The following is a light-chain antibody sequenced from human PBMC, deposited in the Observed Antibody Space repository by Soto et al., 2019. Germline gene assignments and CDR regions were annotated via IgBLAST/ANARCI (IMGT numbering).Light chain of an antibody. V-gene: IGLV3-1*01. Sequence: SYELTQPPSVSVSPGQTASITCSGDKLGDKYACWYQQKPGQPPVLVIYKDSKRPSGIPERFSGSNSGNTATLTISGTQAMDEADYYCQAWDSSNVVFGGGTKLTVL. CDR2: KDS. J-gene: IGLJ2*01. CDR1: KLGDKY. CDR3: QAWDSSNVV.